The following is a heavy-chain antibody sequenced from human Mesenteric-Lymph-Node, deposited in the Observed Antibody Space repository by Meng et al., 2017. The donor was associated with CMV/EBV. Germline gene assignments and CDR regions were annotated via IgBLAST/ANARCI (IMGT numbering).Heavy chain of an antibody. Sequence: SVKVSCKASGGTFSNYAISWVRQAPGQGLEWMGGIIPMFSIANYTQNFQGRVTITTDESTSTAYMELSSLRSDDTAVYFCARAIVVVPAAQARREHQYYYTLDVWGQGTTVTVSS. D-gene: IGHD2-2*01. J-gene: IGHJ6*02. V-gene: IGHV1-69*05. CDR2: IIPMFSIA. CDR3: ARAIVVVPAAQARREHQYYYTLDV. CDR1: GGTFSNYA.